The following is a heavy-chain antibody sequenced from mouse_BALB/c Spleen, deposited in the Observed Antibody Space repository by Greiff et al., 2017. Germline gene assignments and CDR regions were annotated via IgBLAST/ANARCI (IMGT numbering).Heavy chain of an antibody. Sequence: EVQVVESGPGLVKPSQSLSLTCSVTGYSITSGYYWNWIRQFPGNKLEWMGYISYDGSNNYNPSLKNRISITRDTSKNQFFLKLNSVTTEDTATYYCARDNYRYEEDGPRDYWGQGTTLTVSS. V-gene: IGHV3-6*02. CDR1: GYSITSGYY. J-gene: IGHJ2*01. CDR2: ISYDGSN. D-gene: IGHD2-14*01. CDR3: ARDNYRYEEDGPRDY.